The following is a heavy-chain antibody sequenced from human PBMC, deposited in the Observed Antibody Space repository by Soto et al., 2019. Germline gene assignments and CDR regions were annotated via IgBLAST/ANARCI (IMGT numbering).Heavy chain of an antibody. V-gene: IGHV3-74*01. CDR1: GFTFSSYW. J-gene: IGHJ4*02. CDR2: INEDGSTI. Sequence: EVQLVESGGGLVQPGGSLRLSCAASGFTFSSYWMHWVRQAPGKGLVWVSRINEDGSTINYADSVKGRFTISRDNAKNTLYMEMKRRRAEDRGVYYCTRDVGGRGGYWGQGTLVTVSS. CDR3: TRDVGGRGGY. D-gene: IGHD3-16*01.